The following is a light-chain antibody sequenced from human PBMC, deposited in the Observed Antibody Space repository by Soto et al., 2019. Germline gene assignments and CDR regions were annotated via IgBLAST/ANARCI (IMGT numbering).Light chain of an antibody. CDR3: GTWDSSLTAVV. V-gene: IGLV1-51*01. CDR2: DNN. Sequence: QSVLTQPPSVSAAPGQKVTISCSGSTSNIGNNYVSWYQHLPGTAPKLLIYDNNKRPSGIPDRFSGSRSGTSATLGITGFQTGDEADYYCGTWDSSLTAVVFGGGTKLTVL. CDR1: TSNIGNNY. J-gene: IGLJ2*01.